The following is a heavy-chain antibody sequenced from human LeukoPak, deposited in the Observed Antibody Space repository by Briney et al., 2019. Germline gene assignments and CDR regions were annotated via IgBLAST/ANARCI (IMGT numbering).Heavy chain of an antibody. J-gene: IGHJ4*02. CDR2: ITGTGNTI. V-gene: IGHV3-48*03. CDR1: GFTFSSYE. Sequence: GGSLRLSCAASGFTFSSYEMNWVRQAPGKGLEWVSYITGTGNTIYYADSVKGRFTISRDNAKNSLFLQMNSLRAEDTAVYYCVRWWNYCSSSNCPFDYWGQGTLVTVSS. CDR3: VRWWNYCSSSNCPFDY. D-gene: IGHD2-2*01.